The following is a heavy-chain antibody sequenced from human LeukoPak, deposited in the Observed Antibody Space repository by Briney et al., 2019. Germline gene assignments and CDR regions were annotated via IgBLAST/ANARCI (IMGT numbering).Heavy chain of an antibody. CDR2: ISSSSSYI. D-gene: IGHD3-3*01. CDR3: ARGKDFWSGYLAPYYMDV. V-gene: IGHV3-21*01. Sequence: PGGSLRLSCAASGFTFSSYSMNWVRQAPGKGLEWVSSISSSSSYIYYADSVKGRFTISRDNAKNSLYLQMNSLRAEDTAVYYCARGKDFWSGYLAPYYMDVWGKGTTVTVSS. J-gene: IGHJ6*03. CDR1: GFTFSSYS.